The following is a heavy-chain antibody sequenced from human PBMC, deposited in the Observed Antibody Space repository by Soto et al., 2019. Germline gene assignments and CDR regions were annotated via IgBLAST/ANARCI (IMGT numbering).Heavy chain of an antibody. D-gene: IGHD2-15*01. Sequence: EVQLVESGGGLVQPGGSLRLSCATSGFTLSSYWMSWVRQAPGKGLEWVANIKRDGSEKYYVDSVQGRFTISRDNAKNSLYLQMNSLRAEDTALYYCARDCSGGICYVYYFDYWGQGTLVTVSS. CDR2: IKRDGSEK. CDR3: ARDCSGGICYVYYFDY. CDR1: GFTLSSYW. V-gene: IGHV3-7*01. J-gene: IGHJ4*02.